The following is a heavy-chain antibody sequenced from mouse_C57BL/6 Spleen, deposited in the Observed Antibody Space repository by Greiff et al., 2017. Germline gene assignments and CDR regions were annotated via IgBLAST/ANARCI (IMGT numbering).Heavy chain of an antibody. D-gene: IGHD1-1*01. V-gene: IGHV14-4*01. CDR2: IDPENGDT. J-gene: IGHJ3*01. CDR3: TVTTVAY. CDR1: GFNIKDDY. Sequence: VQLQQSGAELVRPGASVKLSCTASGFNIKDDYMHWVKQRPEQGLEWIGWIDPENGDTEYASKFQGKATITADTSSNTAYLQLSSLTSEDTAVXYCTVTTVAYWGQGTLVTVSA.